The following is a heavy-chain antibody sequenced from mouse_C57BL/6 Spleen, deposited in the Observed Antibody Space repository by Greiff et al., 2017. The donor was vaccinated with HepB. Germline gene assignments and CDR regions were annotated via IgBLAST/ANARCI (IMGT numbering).Heavy chain of an antibody. Sequence: VQLQQSGAELVRPGASVTLSCKASGYTFTDYDMHWVKQTPVHGLEWIGAIDPETGGTAYNQKFKGKAILAADKSSSTAYMELRSLTSEDSAVYYCTEYRRPYAMDYWGQGTSVTVSS. CDR1: GYTFTDYD. CDR3: TEYRRPYAMDY. J-gene: IGHJ4*01. CDR2: IDPETGGT. D-gene: IGHD5-2*01. V-gene: IGHV1-15*01.